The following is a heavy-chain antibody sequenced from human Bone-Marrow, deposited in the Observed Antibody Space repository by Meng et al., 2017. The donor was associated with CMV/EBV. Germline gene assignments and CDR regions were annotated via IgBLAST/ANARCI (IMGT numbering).Heavy chain of an antibody. V-gene: IGHV3-20*04. CDR2: INWNGGST. CDR1: GFTFDDYG. CDR3: ARDDTQYYDFWSDAFDI. J-gene: IGHJ3*02. D-gene: IGHD3-3*01. Sequence: GESLKISCAASGFTFDDYGMSWVRRAPGKGLEWVSGINWNGGSTGYADSVKGRFTISRDNAKNSLYLQMNSLRAEDTALYYCARDDTQYYDFWSDAFDICGQGTMVTVSS.